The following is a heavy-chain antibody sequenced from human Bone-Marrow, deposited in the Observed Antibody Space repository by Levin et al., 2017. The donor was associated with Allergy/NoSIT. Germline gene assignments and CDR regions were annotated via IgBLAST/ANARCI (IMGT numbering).Heavy chain of an antibody. D-gene: IGHD7-27*01. Sequence: GGSLRLSCAASGFTFSSLPMSWVRQAPGKGLEWVSSISDSGGSTFYADSVKGRFTISRDNSKDTLFLQMYSLRAEDTAVYYCARGSWGPQYWGQGTQVTVSS. CDR3: ARGSWGPQY. CDR1: GFTFSSLP. V-gene: IGHV3-23*01. J-gene: IGHJ4*02. CDR2: ISDSGGST.